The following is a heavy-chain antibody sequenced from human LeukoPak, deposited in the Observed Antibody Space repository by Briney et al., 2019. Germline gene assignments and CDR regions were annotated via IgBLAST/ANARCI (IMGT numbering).Heavy chain of an antibody. CDR1: GGTFSNYA. V-gene: IGHV1-69*13. CDR3: ARGLRTVTNAFDI. D-gene: IGHD4-17*01. J-gene: IGHJ3*02. CDR2: IIPIFGTA. Sequence: SVKVSCKASGGTFSNYAISWVRQAPGQGLEWMGGIIPIFGTANYAQKFQGRVTITADESTSTAYMELSSLRSEDTAVYYCARGLRTVTNAFDIWGQGTMVTVSS.